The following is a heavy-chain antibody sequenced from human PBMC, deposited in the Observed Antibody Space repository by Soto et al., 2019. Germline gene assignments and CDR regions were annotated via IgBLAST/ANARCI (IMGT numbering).Heavy chain of an antibody. Sequence: QVQLVQSGAEVKKPGSSVKVSCKASGGTFSSYTISWVRQAPGQGLEWMGRIIPILGIANYAQKFQGRVTITADKSTRTAYMELGSLRSDDTAVYYCAGGVTTVTTPGAFDIWGQGTMVTVSS. CDR3: AGGVTTVTTPGAFDI. D-gene: IGHD4-17*01. J-gene: IGHJ3*02. CDR2: IIPILGIA. V-gene: IGHV1-69*02. CDR1: GGTFSSYT.